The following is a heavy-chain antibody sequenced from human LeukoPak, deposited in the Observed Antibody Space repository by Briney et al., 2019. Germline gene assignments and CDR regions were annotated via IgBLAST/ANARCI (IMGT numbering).Heavy chain of an antibody. CDR1: GGSISSGGYY. J-gene: IGHJ5*02. V-gene: IGHV4-31*03. D-gene: IGHD2-2*01. Sequence: KPSQTLSLSCTVSGGSISSGGYYWSWTRQHPGKGLEWIGYIYYSGNTYYNPSLKSRVTISVDTSKNQFSLKLSSVTAADTAVYYCARGYCTSSSCFARHWFDPWGQGTLVTVSS. CDR3: ARGYCTSSSCFARHWFDP. CDR2: IYYSGNT.